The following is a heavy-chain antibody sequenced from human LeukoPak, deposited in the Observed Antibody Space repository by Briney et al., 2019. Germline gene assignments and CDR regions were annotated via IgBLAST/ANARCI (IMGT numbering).Heavy chain of an antibody. V-gene: IGHV3-30*02. D-gene: IGHD6-13*01. CDR3: AKCPSNSSSWVFDY. Sequence: GGSLRLSCAASGFTFSSYVMHWVRQPPGKGLEWVAFIRYDGSDKYYADSVKGRFTISRDNSKNTLYLQMNSLRGEDTAVYYCAKCPSNSSSWVFDYWGQGTLVTVSS. J-gene: IGHJ4*02. CDR1: GFTFSSYV. CDR2: IRYDGSDK.